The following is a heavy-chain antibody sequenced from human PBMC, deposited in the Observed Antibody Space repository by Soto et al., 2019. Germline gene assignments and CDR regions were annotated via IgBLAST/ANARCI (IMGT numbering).Heavy chain of an antibody. J-gene: IGHJ3*01. CDR1: GDSISSPKW. V-gene: IGHV4-4*02. Sequence: QVQLQESGPGLVKPSGTLSLTCAVSGDSISSPKWWTWVRQPPGKGLEWIGDMLHSGTTNYNPSHKSRVTISVDKSKNQFSLNLYSVTAADTAVYYCAYSPGWYRHDLWGPGTLVIVSS. CDR3: AYSPGWYRHDL. CDR2: MLHSGTT. D-gene: IGHD6-19*01.